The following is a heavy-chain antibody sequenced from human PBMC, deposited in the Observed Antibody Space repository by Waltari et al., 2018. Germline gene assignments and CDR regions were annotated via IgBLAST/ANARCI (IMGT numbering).Heavy chain of an antibody. J-gene: IGHJ3*02. V-gene: IGHV4-38-2*02. CDR1: GYSISSGYY. Sequence: QVQLQESGPGLVKPSETLSLTCAVSGYSISSGYYWGWLRQPPGKGLEWIGRIYHSGSTDYNPSLKSRVTIPVDTSKNQSSLKLSSVTAADTAVYYCAREFPGYSSGWYLNQAFDIWGQGTMVTVSS. D-gene: IGHD6-19*01. CDR2: IYHSGST. CDR3: AREFPGYSSGWYLNQAFDI.